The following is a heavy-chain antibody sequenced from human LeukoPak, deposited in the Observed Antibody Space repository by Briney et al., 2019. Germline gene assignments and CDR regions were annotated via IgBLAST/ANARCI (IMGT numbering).Heavy chain of an antibody. Sequence: GGSLRLSCAASGFTFSRYRMSWVRQASGKGLEWVANIKQDGSAKYYGDSVEGRFTISRDNAKNSLYLQMNSLRAEDTAVYYCARWGGGFDYWGQGTLVTVSS. CDR1: GFTFSRYR. J-gene: IGHJ4*02. D-gene: IGHD3-16*01. V-gene: IGHV3-7*04. CDR3: ARWGGGFDY. CDR2: IKQDGSAK.